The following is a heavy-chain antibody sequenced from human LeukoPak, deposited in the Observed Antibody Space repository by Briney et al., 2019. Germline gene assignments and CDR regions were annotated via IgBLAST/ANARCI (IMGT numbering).Heavy chain of an antibody. Sequence: ASVKVSCKASGYTFTGYYMHWVRQALGQGLEWMGWINPNSGGTNYAQKFQGRVTMTRDTSISTAYMELSRLRSDDTAVYYCARLGVTENPRPFFDYWGQGTLVTVSS. V-gene: IGHV1-2*02. CDR3: ARLGVTENPRPFFDY. D-gene: IGHD2-8*01. CDR1: GYTFTGYY. CDR2: INPNSGGT. J-gene: IGHJ4*02.